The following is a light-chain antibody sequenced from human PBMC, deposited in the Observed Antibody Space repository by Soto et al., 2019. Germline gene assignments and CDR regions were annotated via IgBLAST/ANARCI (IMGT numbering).Light chain of an antibody. CDR3: NSYTSSSTWV. CDR2: EVS. CDR1: SSDVGGYKY. Sequence: QSALTQPASVSGSPGQSITIPCTGTSSDVGGYKYVSWYQQHPGKAPKLMIYEVSKRPSGVSNRFSGSKSGNTASLTISGLQAEDEADYYCNSYTSSSTWVFGGGTQLTVL. V-gene: IGLV2-14*01. J-gene: IGLJ7*01.